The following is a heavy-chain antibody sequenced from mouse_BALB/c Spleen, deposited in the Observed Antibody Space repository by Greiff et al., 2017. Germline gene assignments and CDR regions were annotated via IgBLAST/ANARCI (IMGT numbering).Heavy chain of an antibody. CDR1: GYTFSSYW. J-gene: IGHJ3*01. CDR2: ILPGSGST. CDR3: ARVSIITPACFAY. V-gene: IGHV1-9*01. D-gene: IGHD1-1*01. Sequence: VQLQQSGAELMKPGASVKISCKATGYTFSSYWIEWVKQRPGHGLEWIGEILPGSGSTNYNEKFKGKATFTADTSSNTAYMQLSSLTSEDSAVYYCARVSIITPACFAYWGQGTLVTVSA.